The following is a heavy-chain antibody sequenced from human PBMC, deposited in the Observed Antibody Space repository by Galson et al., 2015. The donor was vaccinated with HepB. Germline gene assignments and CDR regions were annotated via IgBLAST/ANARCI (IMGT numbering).Heavy chain of an antibody. V-gene: IGHV5-51*03. Sequence: QSGAEVKKPGESLKISCKASGYSVTNYWIGWVRQMPGKGLELMGIIYPSDSDTTYSPSFQGQVTISADKSINTAYLQWSSLKASDTAMYFCASHPTSAAGPFDYWGQGTLVTVSS. CDR2: IYPSDSDT. D-gene: IGHD6-13*01. J-gene: IGHJ4*02. CDR1: GYSVTNYW. CDR3: ASHPTSAAGPFDY.